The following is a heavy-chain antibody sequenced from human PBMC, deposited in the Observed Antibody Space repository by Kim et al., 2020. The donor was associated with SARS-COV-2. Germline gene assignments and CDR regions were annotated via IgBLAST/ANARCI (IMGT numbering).Heavy chain of an antibody. CDR2: FDPEAGEP. D-gene: IGHD6-13*01. CDR3: ATTKAVALHLYNWFDP. J-gene: IGHJ5*02. CDR1: GYSLSELS. V-gene: IGHV1-24*01. Sequence: ASVKVSCKVSGYSLSELSMHWVRQAPGKGLEWMGGFDPEAGEPTYAQKFQGRVTMSDDTSTDTAYMELSSLRSEDTAVYYCATTKAVALHLYNWFDPWGQGSLVTVSS.